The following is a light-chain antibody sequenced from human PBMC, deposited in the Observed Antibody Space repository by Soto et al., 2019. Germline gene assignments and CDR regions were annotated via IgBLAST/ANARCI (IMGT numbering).Light chain of an antibody. J-gene: IGKJ4*01. CDR1: QGLSSY. CDR3: QQVNSYPLT. V-gene: IGKV1-9*01. Sequence: IQLTQSPSSLSASVGDRVTITCRASQGLSSYLAWYQQKPGKAPKLLIYAASTLQSGVPSRFSGCGSETDFTLTISSLQAEDFATYYCQQVNSYPLTFGGGTKVEI. CDR2: AAS.